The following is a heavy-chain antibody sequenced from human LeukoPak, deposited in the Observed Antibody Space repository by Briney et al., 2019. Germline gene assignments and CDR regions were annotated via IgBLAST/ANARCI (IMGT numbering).Heavy chain of an antibody. D-gene: IGHD6-13*01. CDR1: GGSISSSSYY. Sequence: PSETLSLTCTVSGGSISSSSYYWGWIRQPPGKGLEWIGSIYYSGSTYYTPSLKIRVTISVDTSKNQFSLKLSSVTAADTAVYYCARHIYSSSWYGRYYYYMDVWGKGTTVTVSS. V-gene: IGHV4-39*01. CDR3: ARHIYSSSWYGRYYYYMDV. CDR2: IYYSGST. J-gene: IGHJ6*03.